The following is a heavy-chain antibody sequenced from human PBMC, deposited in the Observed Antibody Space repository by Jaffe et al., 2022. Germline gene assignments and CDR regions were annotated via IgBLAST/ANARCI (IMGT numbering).Heavy chain of an antibody. CDR1: GYSISSGYY. CDR2: IYHSGST. V-gene: IGHV4-38-2*01. Sequence: QVQLQESGPGLVKPSETLSLTCAVSGYSISSGYYWGWIRQPPGKGLEWIGSIYHSGSTYYNPSLKSRVTISVDTSKNQFSLKLSSVTAADTAVYYCARHEGGDYGDYDFDYWGQGTLVTVSS. J-gene: IGHJ4*02. CDR3: ARHEGGDYGDYDFDY. D-gene: IGHD4-17*01.